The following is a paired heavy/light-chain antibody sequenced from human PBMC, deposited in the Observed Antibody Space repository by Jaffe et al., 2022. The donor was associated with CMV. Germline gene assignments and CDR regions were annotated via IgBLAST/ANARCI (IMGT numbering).Light chain of an antibody. Sequence: AIRMTQSPSSFSASTGDRVTITCRASQGISSYLAWYQQKPGKAPKLLIYAASTLQSGVPSRFSGSGSGTDFTLTISCLQSEDFATYYCQQYYSYPPYTFGQGTKLEIK. CDR1: QGISSY. CDR3: QQYYSYPPYT. J-gene: IGKJ2*01. V-gene: IGKV1-8*01. CDR2: AAS.
Heavy chain of an antibody. D-gene: IGHD4-17*01. CDR1: GGSISSYY. V-gene: IGHV4-59*08. Sequence: QVQLQESGPGLVKPSETLSLTCTVSGGSISSYYWSWIRQPPGKGLEWIGYIYYSGSTNYNPSLKSRVTISVDTSKNQFSLKLSSVTAADTAVYYCARNPPNGYGDYLNYYYYYMDVWGKGTTVTVSS. CDR2: IYYSGST. J-gene: IGHJ6*03. CDR3: ARNPPNGYGDYLNYYYYYMDV.